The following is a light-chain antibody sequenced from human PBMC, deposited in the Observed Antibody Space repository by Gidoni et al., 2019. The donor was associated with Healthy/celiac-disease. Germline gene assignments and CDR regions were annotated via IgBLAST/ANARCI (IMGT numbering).Light chain of an antibody. CDR3: QQYYSTPWT. CDR1: QSVLYSSNNKNY. J-gene: IGKJ1*01. V-gene: IGKV4-1*01. Sequence: DIVMTQSPDSLAVSLGERATINCKSSQSVLYSSNNKNYLAWYQQKPGKPPKLLIYWASTRESGVPDRFSGSGSGTDFTLTISSLQAEDVAVYYCQQYYSTPWTFGQXTKVEIK. CDR2: WAS.